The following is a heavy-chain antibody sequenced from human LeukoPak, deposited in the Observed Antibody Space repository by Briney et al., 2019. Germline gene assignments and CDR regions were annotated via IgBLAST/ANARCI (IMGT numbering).Heavy chain of an antibody. J-gene: IGHJ4*02. CDR2: ISGSGGST. Sequence: PGGSLRLSCAASGFTFSSYAMSWVRQAPGKGLEWVSAISGSGGSTYYADSVKGRFTISRDNSKNTLYLQMNSLRAEDTAVYYCAKVLGSRANIVATWDYWGQGTLVTVSS. D-gene: IGHD5-12*01. V-gene: IGHV3-23*01. CDR1: GFTFSSYA. CDR3: AKVLGSRANIVATWDY.